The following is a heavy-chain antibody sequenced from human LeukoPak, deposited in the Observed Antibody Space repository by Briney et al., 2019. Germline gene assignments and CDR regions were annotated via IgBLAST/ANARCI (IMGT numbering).Heavy chain of an antibody. CDR2: ISSSGTYI. CDR1: GSTFNAYG. Sequence: GGSLRLSWAASGSTFNAYGMNWVRVAPGKGPEWVSRISSSGTYIDYRDSVKGRFTISRDNSRSALYLQVDNLRAEDTAVYYCARGQGYCSSTRCSPGYYMDVWGTGTTVTV. D-gene: IGHD2-2*01. J-gene: IGHJ6*03. CDR3: ARGQGYCSSTRCSPGYYMDV. V-gene: IGHV3-21*06.